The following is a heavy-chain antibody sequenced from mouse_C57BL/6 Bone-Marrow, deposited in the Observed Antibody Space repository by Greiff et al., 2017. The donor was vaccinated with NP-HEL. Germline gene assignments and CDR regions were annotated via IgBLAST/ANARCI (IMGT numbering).Heavy chain of an antibody. Sequence: VKLQQPGAELVKPGASVKMSCKASGYTFTSYWITWVKQRPGQGLEWIGDIYPGSGSTNYNEKFKSKATLTVDTSSSTAYMQLSSLTSEDSAVYYCARGYYGSRYYFDYWGQGTTLTVSS. CDR3: ARGYYGSRYYFDY. D-gene: IGHD1-1*01. J-gene: IGHJ2*01. CDR1: GYTFTSYW. CDR2: IYPGSGST. V-gene: IGHV1-55*01.